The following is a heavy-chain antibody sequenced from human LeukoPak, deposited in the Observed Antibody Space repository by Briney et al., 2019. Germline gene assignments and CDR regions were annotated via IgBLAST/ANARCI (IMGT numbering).Heavy chain of an antibody. Sequence: GGSLRLSCAASGFTFSSYDMHWVRQATGKGLEWVSAIGTAGDTYYPGSVKGRFTISRENAKNSLYLQMNSLRAGDTAVYYCARGRVGRLYFDYWGQEPWSPSPQ. CDR3: ARGRVGRLYFDY. J-gene: IGHJ4*01. V-gene: IGHV3-13*01. CDR1: GFTFSSYD. D-gene: IGHD2-15*01. CDR2: IGTAGDT.